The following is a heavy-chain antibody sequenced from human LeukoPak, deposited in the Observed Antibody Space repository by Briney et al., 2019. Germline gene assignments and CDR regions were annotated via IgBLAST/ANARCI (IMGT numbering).Heavy chain of an antibody. CDR1: GGSFSGYY. CDR3: ARGVYNYGSDCYFDL. J-gene: IGHJ2*01. V-gene: IGHV4-34*01. D-gene: IGHD5-18*01. CDR2: INHSGST. Sequence: AETLSLTCAVYGGSFSGYYWSWIRQPPGKGLEWIGEINHSGSTHYNPSLKSRVTISLDTSKNQFSLKLTSVTAADTAVYYCARGVYNYGSDCYFDLWGRGTLVTVS.